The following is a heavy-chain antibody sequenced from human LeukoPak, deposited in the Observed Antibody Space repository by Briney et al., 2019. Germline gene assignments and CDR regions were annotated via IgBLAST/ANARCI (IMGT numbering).Heavy chain of an antibody. Sequence: GGSLRLSCAASGYTFSCCSMNWVRQAPGKGLEWLSSINNSGDDKYHADSVQGRFTISRDNAKNSLYLQVNSLRAEDTAVYYCARELDRIQDLDSWGQGTQVTVSS. J-gene: IGHJ4*02. CDR1: GYTFSCCS. CDR2: INNSGDDK. V-gene: IGHV3-21*01. D-gene: IGHD1-1*01. CDR3: ARELDRIQDLDS.